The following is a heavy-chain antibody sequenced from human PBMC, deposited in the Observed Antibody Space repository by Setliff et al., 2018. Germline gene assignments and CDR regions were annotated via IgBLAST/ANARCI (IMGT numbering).Heavy chain of an antibody. Sequence: SETLSLTCTVSGGSISSSSYYWGWIRQPPGKGLEWIGTIYYTGNTYYNPSLKSRVTISVDTSKNQFSLKLTSVTAADTAVYYCRVWVDMIEVDSWAQGTLVTVSS. V-gene: IGHV4-39*01. CDR1: GGSISSSSYY. J-gene: IGHJ4*02. D-gene: IGHD3-22*01. CDR3: RVWVDMIEVDS. CDR2: IYYTGNT.